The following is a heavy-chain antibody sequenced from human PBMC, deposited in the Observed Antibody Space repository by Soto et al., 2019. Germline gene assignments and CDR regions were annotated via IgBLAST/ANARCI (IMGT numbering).Heavy chain of an antibody. V-gene: IGHV3-15*07. D-gene: IGHD2-2*03. CDR3: TTDAGHGSLDHYYWYGVDV. CDR2: IKSKTDGGTT. Sequence: EVQLVESGGGLVKPGGSLRLSCAASGFTFSNAWMNWVRQAPGKGLEWVGRIKSKTDGGTTDYAAPVKGSFTTSSDAPETTLYLKMNSLDTEDPAAYYGTTDAGHGSLDHYYWYGVDVWGQGTTVTVSS. CDR1: GFTFSNAW. J-gene: IGHJ6*02.